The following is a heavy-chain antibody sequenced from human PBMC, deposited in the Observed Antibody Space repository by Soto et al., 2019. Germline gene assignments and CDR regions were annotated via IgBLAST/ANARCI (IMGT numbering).Heavy chain of an antibody. CDR2: ISGSGGST. CDR3: AKDRPMYSSPLPLYYYYYMDV. Sequence: GGSLRLSCAASGFTFSSYAMSWVRQAPGKGLEWVSAISGSGGSTYYADSVKGRFTISRDNSKNTLYLQMNSLRAEDTAVYYCAKDRPMYSSPLPLYYYYYMDVWGKGTTVTVSS. CDR1: GFTFSSYA. V-gene: IGHV3-23*01. D-gene: IGHD6-13*01. J-gene: IGHJ6*03.